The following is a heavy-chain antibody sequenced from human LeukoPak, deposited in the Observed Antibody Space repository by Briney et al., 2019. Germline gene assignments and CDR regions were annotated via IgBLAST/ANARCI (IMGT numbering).Heavy chain of an antibody. CDR3: AKDHDTSFDY. J-gene: IGHJ4*02. CDR1: GFTFNTYG. Sequence: PGGSLRLSCAASGFTFNTYGMHWVRQAPGKGLEWLTFIRYDGGNNLYADSVKGRFTISRDNSHNTLYLQLSSLRAEDTAVYYCAKDHDTSFDYWGQGTLVTVSS. CDR2: IRYDGGNN. V-gene: IGHV3-30*02. D-gene: IGHD3-22*01.